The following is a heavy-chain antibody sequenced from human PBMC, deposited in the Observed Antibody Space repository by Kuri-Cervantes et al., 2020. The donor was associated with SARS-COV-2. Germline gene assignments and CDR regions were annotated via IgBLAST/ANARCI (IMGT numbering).Heavy chain of an antibody. CDR2: ISWNGGSI. J-gene: IGHJ4*02. CDR1: GFSFDGYA. Sequence: GGSLRLSCAASGFSFDGYAMHWVRQVPGQGLEWVSRISWNGGSIGYAVSVKGRFTISRDNAKNMLFLQMNSLRAEDTAVYYCVRDGDHWNFDYWGQGTLVTVSS. V-gene: IGHV3-9*01. D-gene: IGHD1-1*01. CDR3: VRDGDHWNFDY.